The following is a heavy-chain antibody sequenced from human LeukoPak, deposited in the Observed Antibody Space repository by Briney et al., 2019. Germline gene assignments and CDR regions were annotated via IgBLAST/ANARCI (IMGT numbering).Heavy chain of an antibody. J-gene: IGHJ4*02. CDR2: ISWNSGSI. Sequence: PGGSLGLSCAASGFTFDDYAMHWVRQAPGKGLEWVSGISWNSGSIGYADSVKGRFTISRDNAKNSLYLQMNSLRAEDTALYYCAKGSEACSSTSCYGIGLLDYWGQGTLVTVSS. CDR1: GFTFDDYA. D-gene: IGHD2-2*01. CDR3: AKGSEACSSTSCYGIGLLDY. V-gene: IGHV3-9*01.